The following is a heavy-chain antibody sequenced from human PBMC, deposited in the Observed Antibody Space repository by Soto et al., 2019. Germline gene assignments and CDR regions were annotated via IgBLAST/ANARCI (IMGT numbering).Heavy chain of an antibody. V-gene: IGHV4-31*03. CDR3: ARGSCSSTSCYWGY. J-gene: IGHJ4*02. Sequence: QVQLQESGPGLVKPSQTLSLTCTVSGGSISSGGYYWSWIRQHPGKGLEWIGYIYYSGSTYYNPSLKSRVTISVDTYKNQFSLKLSSVTAADTAVYYCARGSCSSTSCYWGYWGQGTLVTVSS. CDR2: IYYSGST. CDR1: GGSISSGGYY. D-gene: IGHD2-2*01.